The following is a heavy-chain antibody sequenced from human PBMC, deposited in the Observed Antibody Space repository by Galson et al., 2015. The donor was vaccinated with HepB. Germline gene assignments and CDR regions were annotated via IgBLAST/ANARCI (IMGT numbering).Heavy chain of an antibody. CDR3: AREGSYYAFDI. Sequence: TLSLTCTVSGASISSYYWSWIRQPPGKGLEWIGYIYKSGSTNYNPSLKSRVTMSVDTSKNQFSLKLSSVTAADTAVYYCAREGSYYAFDIWGQGTMVTVSS. J-gene: IGHJ3*02. CDR2: IYKSGST. D-gene: IGHD1-26*01. V-gene: IGHV4-59*08. CDR1: GASISSYY.